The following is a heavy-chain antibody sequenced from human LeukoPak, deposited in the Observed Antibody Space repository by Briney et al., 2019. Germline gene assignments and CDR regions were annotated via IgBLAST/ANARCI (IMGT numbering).Heavy chain of an antibody. Sequence: GGSLRLSCAGSGFTFSSYAMSWVRQAPGKGLEWVSAITSSGGSTYYADSVKGRFTISRDNSKSTLYLQMNSLRAEDTAVYYCAKAIHKGGNVYWGQGTLVTVSS. CDR3: AKAIHKGGNVY. CDR2: ITSSGGST. CDR1: GFTFSSYA. D-gene: IGHD4-23*01. J-gene: IGHJ4*02. V-gene: IGHV3-23*01.